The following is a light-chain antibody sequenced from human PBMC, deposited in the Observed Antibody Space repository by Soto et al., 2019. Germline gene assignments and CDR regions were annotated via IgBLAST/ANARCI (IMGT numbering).Light chain of an antibody. CDR3: QSYDSSLREV. Sequence: QSVLTQPPSVSGAPGQRVTISCTGSSSNIGAGYDVHWYQQLPGTAPKLLIYGNGNRPSGVPDRFSGSKSGTSASLAITGLQAEDEADYYCQSYDSSLREVFGGGTKLTVL. V-gene: IGLV1-40*01. CDR1: SSNIGAGYD. CDR2: GNG. J-gene: IGLJ2*01.